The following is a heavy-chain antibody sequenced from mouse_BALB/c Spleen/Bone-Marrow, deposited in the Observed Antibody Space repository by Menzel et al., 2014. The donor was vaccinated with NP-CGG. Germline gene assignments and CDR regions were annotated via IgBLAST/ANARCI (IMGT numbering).Heavy chain of an antibody. CDR1: GFNIKDTY. D-gene: IGHD1-1*01. J-gene: IGHJ3*01. V-gene: IGHV14-3*02. Sequence: EVQLVESGAELVKPGASVKLSCTASGFNIKDTYMHWAKQRPEQGLEWIGRIDPANGNTKYDPKFQGKATITADTSSNTAYLQLSSLTSEDTAVYYCASYYYGSSGFAYWGQGTLVTVSA. CDR3: ASYYYGSSGFAY. CDR2: IDPANGNT.